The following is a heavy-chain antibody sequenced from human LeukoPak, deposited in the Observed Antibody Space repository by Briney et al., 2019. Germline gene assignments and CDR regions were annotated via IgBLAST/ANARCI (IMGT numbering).Heavy chain of an antibody. V-gene: IGHV3-7*01. CDR2: IKQDGSEK. CDR3: ARAYDYSNTIDY. D-gene: IGHD4-11*01. J-gene: IGHJ4*02. Sequence: PGGSLRLSCAASGFTFSNHWMNWVRQAPGKGLEWVANIKQDGSEKYYVDSVNGRFTISRDNAKNYLYLQMNSLRAEDTALYYCARAYDYSNTIDYWGQGTLVTVSS. CDR1: GFTFSNHW.